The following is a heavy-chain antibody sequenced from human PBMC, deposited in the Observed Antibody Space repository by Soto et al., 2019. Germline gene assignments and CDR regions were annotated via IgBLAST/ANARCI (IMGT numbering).Heavy chain of an antibody. CDR1: GFAFSNYA. V-gene: IGHV3-23*01. J-gene: IGHJ4*02. CDR2: ISRSSSVI. D-gene: IGHD4-17*01. Sequence: EVQLLESGGDLVQPGGSLRLSCAASGFAFSNYAVTWVRQAPGKGLEWVSSISRSSSVIYYADSVRGRFFISRDNSKSMLYLQMNSLRAEDTARYYCAKDPKGDYIGAVDDWGQGTLVTVSS. CDR3: AKDPKGDYIGAVDD.